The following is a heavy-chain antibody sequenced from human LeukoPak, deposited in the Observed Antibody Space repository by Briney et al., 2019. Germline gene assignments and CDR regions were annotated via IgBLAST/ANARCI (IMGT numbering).Heavy chain of an antibody. CDR2: ISYDGSNK. CDR1: GFTFSSYA. V-gene: IGHV3-30-3*01. D-gene: IGHD3-22*01. Sequence: GGSLRLSCAASGFTFSSYAMHWVRQAPGKGLEWVAVISYDGSNKYYADSVKGRFTISRDNSKNTLYLQMNSLRAEDTAVYYCASPLLLYYDSSGYDDHDAFDIWGQGTMVTVSS. CDR3: ASPLLLYYDSSGYDDHDAFDI. J-gene: IGHJ3*02.